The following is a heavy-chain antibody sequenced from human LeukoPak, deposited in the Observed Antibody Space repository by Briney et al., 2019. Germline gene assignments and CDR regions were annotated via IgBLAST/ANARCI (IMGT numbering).Heavy chain of an antibody. D-gene: IGHD3-3*01. V-gene: IGHV4-39*02. J-gene: IGHJ5*02. CDR1: GGSISSSSYY. CDR3: ARDKDRITIFGVVFWFDP. CDR2: IYYSGST. Sequence: SETLSLTCTVSGGSISSSSYYWGWIRQPPGKGLEWIGSIYYSGSTYYNPSLKSRVTISVDTSKNQFSLKLSSVTAADTAVYYCARDKDRITIFGVVFWFDPWGQGTLVTVSS.